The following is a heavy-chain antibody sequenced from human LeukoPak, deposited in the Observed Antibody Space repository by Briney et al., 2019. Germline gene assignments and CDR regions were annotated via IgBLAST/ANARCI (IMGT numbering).Heavy chain of an antibody. CDR1: GGTFSSYA. CDR2: IIPIFGTA. V-gene: IGHV1-69*06. D-gene: IGHD6-13*01. J-gene: IGHJ6*03. CDR3: AREERLYSSSWYPRPYYYYMDV. Sequence: PVKVSCKASGGTFSSYAISRVRQAPGQGLEWMGGIIPIFGTANYAQKFQGRVTITADKSTSTAYMELSSLRSEDTAVYYCAREERLYSSSWYPRPYYYYMDVWGKGTTVTISS.